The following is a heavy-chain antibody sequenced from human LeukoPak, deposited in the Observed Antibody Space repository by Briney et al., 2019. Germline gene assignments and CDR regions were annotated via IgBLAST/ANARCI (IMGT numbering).Heavy chain of an antibody. J-gene: IGHJ4*02. CDR1: GFTFSSYE. CDR3: AREDSYYDFWSGYSEDSYYFDY. CDR2: ISSSGSTI. Sequence: GGSLRLSCAASGFTFSSYEMNWVRQAPGKGLEWVSYISSSGSTIYYADSVKGRFTISRDNSKNTLYLQMNSLRVEDTAVYYCAREDSYYDFWSGYSEDSYYFDYWGQGTLVTVSS. D-gene: IGHD3-3*01. V-gene: IGHV3-48*03.